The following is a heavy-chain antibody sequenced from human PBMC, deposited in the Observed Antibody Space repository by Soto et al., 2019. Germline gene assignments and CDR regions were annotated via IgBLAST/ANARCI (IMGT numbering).Heavy chain of an antibody. V-gene: IGHV1-69*13. J-gene: IGHJ6*02. CDR2: IIPVFGSA. CDR1: GGTFSSYA. D-gene: IGHD1-7*01. CDR3: ARDDGWNYRYYDMEV. Sequence: SVKVSCKASGGTFSSYAITWLRQAPGQGLEWMGGIIPVFGSANYAQKFQGRVTITADESTSTAYMELSSLRSQDTAVYFCARDDGWNYRYYDMEVWGQGPTVTVSS.